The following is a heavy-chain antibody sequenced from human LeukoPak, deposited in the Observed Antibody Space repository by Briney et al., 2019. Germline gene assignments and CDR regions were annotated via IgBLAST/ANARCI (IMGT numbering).Heavy chain of an antibody. CDR2: IYSGGTT. CDR3: AREGCSWLYIGVNYFDY. CDR1: GFIVSSHY. D-gene: IGHD2-15*01. J-gene: IGHJ4*02. V-gene: IGHV3-53*01. Sequence: PGGSLRLSCAASGFIVSSHYISWVRQRPGKGLEWVSAIYSGGTTFYADSVKGRFTISRDNSKNTVFLQMNTLRAEDTAVYYCAREGCSWLYIGVNYFDYWGQGTLVTVSS.